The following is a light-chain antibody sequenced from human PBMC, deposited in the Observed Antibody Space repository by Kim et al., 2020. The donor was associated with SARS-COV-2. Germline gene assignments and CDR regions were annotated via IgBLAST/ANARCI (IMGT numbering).Light chain of an antibody. CDR2: HDS. CDR3: QAWDSSTLVV. Sequence: SPGQTASITCSGDKLGDKYACWYQQKPGQSPVLVIYHDSKRPSGIPERFSGSNSGNTATLTISGTQAMDEADYYCQAWDSSTLVVFGGGTQLTVL. J-gene: IGLJ2*01. V-gene: IGLV3-1*01. CDR1: KLGDKY.